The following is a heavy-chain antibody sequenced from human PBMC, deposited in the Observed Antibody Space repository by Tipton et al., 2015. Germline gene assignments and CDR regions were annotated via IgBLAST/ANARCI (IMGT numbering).Heavy chain of an antibody. J-gene: IGHJ4*02. CDR2: IQYSGST. V-gene: IGHV4-59*07. CDR3: ARARGRHGGLFDS. Sequence: TLSLTCTVSSDSINKYYWSWIRQPPGKELEWIGYIQYSGSTNYNPSLKSRVTISVDTSKTQFSLKMRSVTATDTAVYYCARARGRHGGLFDSWGQGILVTVSS. CDR1: SDSINKYY. D-gene: IGHD4-23*01.